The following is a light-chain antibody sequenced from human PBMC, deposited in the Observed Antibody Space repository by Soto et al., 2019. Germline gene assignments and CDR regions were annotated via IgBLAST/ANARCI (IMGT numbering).Light chain of an antibody. J-gene: IGKJ4*01. CDR2: AAS. Sequence: DIQMTQSPSSLSASVGDRVTITCRASQGIRNDLTWYQQKLGKAPKRLITAASSLQSGVPSRFRGSGSGTEFTLTISSLQPEDVATYYCLQHNSDPFTFGGGTKVEIE. CDR3: LQHNSDPFT. CDR1: QGIRND. V-gene: IGKV1-17*01.